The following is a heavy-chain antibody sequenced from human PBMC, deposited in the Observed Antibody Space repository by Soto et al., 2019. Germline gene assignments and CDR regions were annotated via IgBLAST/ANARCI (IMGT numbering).Heavy chain of an antibody. Sequence: SETLSLTCTVSGASISIGGYFWSWIRQHPGKGLEWIGHIYYNGSTYYNPSLKGRLTISVDTSKNEFSLRLTSVTAADTAVYFCATDEYFGSEIDFYYYAMDVWGQGTTVTVSS. CDR3: ATDEYFGSEIDFYYYAMDV. J-gene: IGHJ6*02. V-gene: IGHV4-31*03. D-gene: IGHD3-10*01. CDR2: IYYNGST. CDR1: GASISIGGYF.